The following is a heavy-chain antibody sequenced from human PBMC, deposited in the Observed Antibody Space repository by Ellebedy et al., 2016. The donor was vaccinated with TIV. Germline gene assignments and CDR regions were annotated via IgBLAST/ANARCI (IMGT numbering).Heavy chain of an antibody. Sequence: SGPTLVKPTQTLTLTCTVSGFSLSNARMGVSWIRQPPGKALEWLAHIFSNDEKSYSTSLKSRLTISKDTSKSQVVLTMTNMDPVDTATYYCARIPAGYSSGRIYYYYYGMDVWGQGTTVTVSS. CDR2: IFSNDEK. D-gene: IGHD6-19*01. CDR1: GFSLSNARMG. CDR3: ARIPAGYSSGRIYYYYYGMDV. V-gene: IGHV2-26*01. J-gene: IGHJ6*02.